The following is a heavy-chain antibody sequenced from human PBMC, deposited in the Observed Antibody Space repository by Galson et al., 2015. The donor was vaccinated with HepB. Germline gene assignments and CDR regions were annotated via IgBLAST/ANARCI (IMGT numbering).Heavy chain of an antibody. CDR3: ATGLTATAATRDY. V-gene: IGHV3-15*05. D-gene: IGHD2-2*01. CDR2: IKSKTDGGTT. Sequence: SLRLSCAASGFTFSNAWMFWVRQAPGKGLEWVGRIKSKTDGGTTDHAAPVKGRFTISRDDSKNTLFLQMNTLKIEDTAVYYCATGLTATAATRDYWGQGTLVTVSS. J-gene: IGHJ4*02. CDR1: GFTFSNAW.